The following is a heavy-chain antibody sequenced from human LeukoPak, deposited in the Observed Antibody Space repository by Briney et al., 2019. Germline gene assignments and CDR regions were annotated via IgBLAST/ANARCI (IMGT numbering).Heavy chain of an antibody. CDR2: IYYSGST. V-gene: IGHV4-39*01. CDR1: GGSISSSSYY. CDR3: AREWIQLWYAFDI. Sequence: SETLSLTCTVSGGSISSSSYYWGWIRQPPGKGLEWIGSIYYSGSTYYNPSLKSRVTISVDTSKNQSSLKLSSVTAADTAVYYCAREWIQLWYAFDIWGQGTMVTVSS. J-gene: IGHJ3*02. D-gene: IGHD5-18*01.